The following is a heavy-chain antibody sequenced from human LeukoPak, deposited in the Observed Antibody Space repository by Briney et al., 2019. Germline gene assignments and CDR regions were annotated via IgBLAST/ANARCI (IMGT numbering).Heavy chain of an antibody. CDR3: ARRSDSGSDDGEDYFDY. CDR2: MYYDGSS. Sequence: ETLSLACTVSGGSINSGTFYWGWVRQPPGKGLEWIGSMYYDGSSYYNPSLKSRVTTSVDTSKNQFSLKLTSVTAADTAVYFCARRSDSGSDDGEDYFDYWGQGTLVTVSS. V-gene: IGHV4-39*01. CDR1: GGSINSGTFY. D-gene: IGHD1-26*01. J-gene: IGHJ4*02.